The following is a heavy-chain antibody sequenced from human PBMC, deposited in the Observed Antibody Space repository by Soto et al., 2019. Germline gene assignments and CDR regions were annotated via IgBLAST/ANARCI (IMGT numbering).Heavy chain of an antibody. J-gene: IGHJ3*02. CDR2: IYYSKTT. CDR1: GGSISDNIYY. Sequence: PSETLSLTCTVSGGSISDNIYYWGWVRQPPGKGLEWIGSIYYSKTTYYNPSLKSRVTISADTSKNQFSLKLSSVTVADTAVDYCAREFQTKDIVVVRAAHDAFDIWGQGTMVTVSS. D-gene: IGHD2-2*01. CDR3: AREFQTKDIVVVRAAHDAFDI. V-gene: IGHV4-39*07.